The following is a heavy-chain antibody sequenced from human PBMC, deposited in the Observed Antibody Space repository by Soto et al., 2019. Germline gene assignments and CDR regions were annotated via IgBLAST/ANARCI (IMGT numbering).Heavy chain of an antibody. Sequence: GGSLRLSCAASGFSFRTTWMAWVRQAPGKGLEWVGRIKSKNAGETTDYADPVKGRFTISRDDSKDTVYLHMDSLETGDTAVYYCSGAESPDTAYFSIYWGQGTPVTV. CDR2: IKSKNAGETT. CDR3: SGAESPDTAYFSIY. J-gene: IGHJ4*02. D-gene: IGHD1-26*01. V-gene: IGHV3-15*05. CDR1: GFSFRTTW.